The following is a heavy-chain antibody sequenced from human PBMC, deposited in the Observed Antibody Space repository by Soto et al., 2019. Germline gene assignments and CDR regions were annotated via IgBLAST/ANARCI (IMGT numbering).Heavy chain of an antibody. CDR3: ARGYCSGGSCLPFDY. CDR1: GGSISSGDYY. Sequence: QVQLQESGPGLVKPSQTLSLTCTVSGGSISSGDYYWSWIRQPPGQGLEWIGYIYYSGNTYYNPSLQSRVTISVDTSKNQFSLKLSSVTAADTAVYYCARGYCSGGSCLPFDYWGQGTLVTVSS. D-gene: IGHD2-15*01. CDR2: IYYSGNT. V-gene: IGHV4-30-4*01. J-gene: IGHJ4*02.